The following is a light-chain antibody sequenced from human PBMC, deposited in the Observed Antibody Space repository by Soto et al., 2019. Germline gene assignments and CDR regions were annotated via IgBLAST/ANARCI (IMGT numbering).Light chain of an antibody. J-gene: IGKJ2*01. CDR3: QQCNDWPRT. CDR1: QSVGSS. CDR2: GAS. Sequence: VVMTQSAATLSVSPGERATHSCRASQSVGSSLAWYQQKPGRAPRLLIYGASSRATGVPARFSGSGSGTDFTLTISGLQSEDFAVYYCQQCNDWPRTFGQGTKVDI. V-gene: IGKV3-15*01.